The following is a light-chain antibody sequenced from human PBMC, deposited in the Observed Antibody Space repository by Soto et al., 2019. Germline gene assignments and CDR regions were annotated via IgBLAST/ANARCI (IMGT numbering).Light chain of an antibody. V-gene: IGKV1-5*01. J-gene: IGKJ1*01. Sequence: DIQMTQSPSTLSASVGDRFSITCRSSQTISSWLAWYQQKPGKAPELLIYDASTLESGVPSRFSGSGSGTEFSLTISSLQPDDFATFYCQQYSSFSRTFGQGTRWIS. CDR1: QTISSW. CDR2: DAS. CDR3: QQYSSFSRT.